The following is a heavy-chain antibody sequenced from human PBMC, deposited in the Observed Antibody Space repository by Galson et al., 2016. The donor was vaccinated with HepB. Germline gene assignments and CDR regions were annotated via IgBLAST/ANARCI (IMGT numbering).Heavy chain of an antibody. Sequence: SLRLSCAASGFSFSNSGMSWVRQAPGRGLEWVSGIIRSGDATHYADFVKGRFTISRDNTKNVLFLEMNRLRAEDTAVYYCARDLRRATLRFLDYYYFYMDGWGKVTTVTVSS. CDR1: GFSFSNSG. D-gene: IGHD3-3*01. CDR3: ARDLRRATLRFLDYYYFYMDG. J-gene: IGHJ6*03. CDR2: IIRSGDAT. V-gene: IGHV3-23*01.